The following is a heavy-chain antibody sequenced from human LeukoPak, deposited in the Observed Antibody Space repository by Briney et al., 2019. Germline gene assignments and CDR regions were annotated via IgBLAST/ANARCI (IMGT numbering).Heavy chain of an antibody. Sequence: EPGGSLRLSCAASEFTFSNYWMSWVRQAPGKGLEWVANIKEDGSEKYYVDSVKGRFTISRDNAKNSLYLQMNSLRAEDTAVYYCAKVVVGGRGIAAALGIDYWGQGTLVTVSS. V-gene: IGHV3-7*01. CDR2: IKEDGSEK. J-gene: IGHJ4*02. CDR3: AKVVVGGRGIAAALGIDY. D-gene: IGHD6-13*01. CDR1: EFTFSNYW.